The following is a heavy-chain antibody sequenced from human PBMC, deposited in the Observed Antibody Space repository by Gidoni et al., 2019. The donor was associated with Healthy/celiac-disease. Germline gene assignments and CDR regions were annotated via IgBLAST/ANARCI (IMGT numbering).Heavy chain of an antibody. Sequence: QVQLVQSGAEVEKPGASVKVSCKASRYTFNGYYMPWVRQAPGQGLEWMGWINPNSGGTNYAQKFQGRVTMTRDTSISTAYMELSRLRSDDTAVYYCARVRGSGSYSGYYFDYWGQGTLVTVSS. V-gene: IGHV1-2*02. D-gene: IGHD3-10*01. J-gene: IGHJ4*02. CDR1: RYTFNGYY. CDR3: ARVRGSGSYSGYYFDY. CDR2: INPNSGGT.